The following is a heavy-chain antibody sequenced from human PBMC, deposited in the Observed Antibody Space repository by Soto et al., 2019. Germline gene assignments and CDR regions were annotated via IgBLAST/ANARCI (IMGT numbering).Heavy chain of an antibody. V-gene: IGHV1-69*12. Sequence: QVQLVQSGAEVKKPGSSVKVSCKASGGTFSSYAISWVRQAPGQGLEWMGGIIPIFGTANYAQKFQGRVTSXXDXSXXTAYMELSSLRSEDTAVYYCARWRFWSGGDSRFDYWGQGTLVTVSS. CDR3: ARWRFWSGGDSRFDY. CDR1: GGTFSSYA. J-gene: IGHJ4*02. CDR2: IIPIFGTA. D-gene: IGHD4-17*01.